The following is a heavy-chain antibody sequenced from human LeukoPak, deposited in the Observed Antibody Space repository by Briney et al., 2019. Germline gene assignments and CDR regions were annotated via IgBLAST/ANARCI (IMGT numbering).Heavy chain of an antibody. CDR2: INPSGGST. CDR3: ARDLGHVRYHESSGYVM. D-gene: IGHD3-22*01. J-gene: IGHJ4*02. CDR1: GYIFTSYY. Sequence: GASVKVSCKASGYIFTSYYMHWVRQALGQGLEWMGIINPSGGSTRYAQKFQGRVTMTRDRSTSTVYMELSSLRSEDTAVYYCARDLGHVRYHESSGYVMWGQGTLVSVSS. V-gene: IGHV1-46*01.